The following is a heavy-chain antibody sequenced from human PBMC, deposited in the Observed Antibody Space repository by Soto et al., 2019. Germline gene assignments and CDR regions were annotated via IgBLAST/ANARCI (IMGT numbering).Heavy chain of an antibody. CDR3: AMGGSDCLVHDY. D-gene: IGHD2-21*02. V-gene: IGHV4-59*11. J-gene: IGHJ4*02. CDR1: GGSISSHY. CDR2: IYYNVNT. Sequence: SETLSLTCNVSGGSISSHYWSWIRQPPGKGLEWIGYIYYNVNTKYNPSLQSRVSISMDVSTNQCSLKLNSATAADTAVYYLAMGGSDCLVHDYWGRGTWVTVSS.